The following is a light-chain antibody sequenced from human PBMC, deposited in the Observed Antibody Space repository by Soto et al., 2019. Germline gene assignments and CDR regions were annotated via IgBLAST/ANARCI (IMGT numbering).Light chain of an antibody. CDR1: SSDVGGYDY. J-gene: IGLJ2*01. CDR3: CSYASSSTLV. V-gene: IGLV2-14*01. CDR2: EVS. Sequence: QSALTQPASVSGSPGQSITISCTGISSDVGGYDYVSWYQHHPGKAPKLLIYEVSNRPSGVSNRFSGSKSGNTASLAISGLQAEDEADYYCCSYASSSTLVFGGGTQLTVL.